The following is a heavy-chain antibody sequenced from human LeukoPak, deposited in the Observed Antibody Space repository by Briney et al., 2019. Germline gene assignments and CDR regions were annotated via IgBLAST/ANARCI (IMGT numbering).Heavy chain of an antibody. CDR3: AREGYYDRTVYPTTDY. CDR1: GYSISSGYY. V-gene: IGHV4-38-2*02. Sequence: PSETLSLTCTVSGYSISSGYYWGWIRQPPGKGLEWIGSIYHSGSTYYNPSLKSRVTISVDTSKNQFSLKLSSVTAADTAVYYCAREGYYDRTVYPTTDYWGQGTLVTVSS. CDR2: IYHSGST. D-gene: IGHD3-22*01. J-gene: IGHJ4*02.